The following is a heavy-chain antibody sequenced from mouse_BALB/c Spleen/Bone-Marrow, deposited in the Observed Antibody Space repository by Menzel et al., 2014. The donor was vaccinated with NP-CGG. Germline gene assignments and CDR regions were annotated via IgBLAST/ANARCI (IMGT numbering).Heavy chain of an antibody. CDR1: GISITTGNYR. Sequence: EVQLQESGPGLVKPSQTVSLTCTVTGISITTGNYRWSWIRQFPGNKLEWIGCIYYSGTITYNPSLTSRTTITRDTSKNQFFLEMNSLTAEDTATYYCARDGGLRGYAMDYWGQGTSVTVSS. CDR3: ARDGGLRGYAMDY. D-gene: IGHD2-4*01. CDR2: IYYSGTI. V-gene: IGHV3-5*02. J-gene: IGHJ4*01.